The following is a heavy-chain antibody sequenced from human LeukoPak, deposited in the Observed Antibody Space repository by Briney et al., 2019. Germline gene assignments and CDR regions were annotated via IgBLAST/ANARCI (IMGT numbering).Heavy chain of an antibody. CDR3: ARQWISGAFDI. D-gene: IGHD3-10*01. V-gene: IGHV4-39*01. J-gene: IGHJ3*02. CDR1: GGSISSSSYY. CDR2: IYYSGST. Sequence: PSETLSLTCTVSGGSISSSSYYWGWIRQPPGKGLEWIGSIYYSGSTYYNPSLKSRVTISVDTSKNQFSLKLSSVTAADTAVYYCARQWISGAFDIWGQGTMVTVSS.